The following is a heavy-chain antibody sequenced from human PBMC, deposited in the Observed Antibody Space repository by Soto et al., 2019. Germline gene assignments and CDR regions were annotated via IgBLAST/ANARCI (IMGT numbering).Heavy chain of an antibody. V-gene: IGHV3-48*03. CDR3: ARVPPNFYYNGMDV. Sequence: EVQLVESGGGLVQPGGSLRLSCAASGFSISNHEMNWVRQAPGKGLEWVSYISSGGSTKKYADSVKGRFTISRDNAKNSLYLQMNSLRAEDTAVYYCARVPPNFYYNGMDVWCQGTTVTVSS. CDR2: ISSGGSTK. J-gene: IGHJ6*02. CDR1: GFSISNHE.